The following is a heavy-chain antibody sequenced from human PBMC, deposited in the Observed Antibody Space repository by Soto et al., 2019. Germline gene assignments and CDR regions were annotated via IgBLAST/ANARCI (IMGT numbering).Heavy chain of an antibody. Sequence: WGSLRLSCAASGFTFSDYAMNWVRQAPGKGLEWVSAISGSGGSTHYADSVKGRFTISRDNSKNTLFLQMNSLRVEDTAVYYCANGRFLEWLLPDNWFDPWGQGTLVTVSS. V-gene: IGHV3-23*01. D-gene: IGHD3-3*01. CDR2: ISGSGGST. CDR1: GFTFSDYA. CDR3: ANGRFLEWLLPDNWFDP. J-gene: IGHJ5*02.